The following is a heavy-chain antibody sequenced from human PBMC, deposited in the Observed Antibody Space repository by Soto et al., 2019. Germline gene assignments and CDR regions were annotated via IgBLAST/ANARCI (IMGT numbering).Heavy chain of an antibody. CDR3: ARLSDVVRGGGYYMDV. CDR2: IYPGDSDT. Sequence: PGESLKIFCKGSGYSFTSYWIGWVRQMPGKGLEWMGIIYPGDSDTRYSPYFQGQVTISADKSISTAYLQWSSLKASDTAMYYCARLSDVVRGGGYYMDVWGKGTTVTVSS. CDR1: GYSFTSYW. D-gene: IGHD3-10*01. V-gene: IGHV5-51*01. J-gene: IGHJ6*03.